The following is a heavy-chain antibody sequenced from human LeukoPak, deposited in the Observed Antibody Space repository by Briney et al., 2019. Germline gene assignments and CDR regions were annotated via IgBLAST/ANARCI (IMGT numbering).Heavy chain of an antibody. J-gene: IGHJ4*02. D-gene: IGHD1-14*01. CDR2: IKGKTDGGKT. CDR3: TAGRGITDFDN. Sequence: WGALRLSCAAPGFTFRKALMSWVRPAPGKGLGWVGRIKGKTDGGKTDFPAPVKGRFTLSRDDSKDMLYLQMNSLKSDDTAVYYCTAGRGITDFDNWGQGTLVTVSP. V-gene: IGHV3-15*01. CDR1: GFTFRKAL.